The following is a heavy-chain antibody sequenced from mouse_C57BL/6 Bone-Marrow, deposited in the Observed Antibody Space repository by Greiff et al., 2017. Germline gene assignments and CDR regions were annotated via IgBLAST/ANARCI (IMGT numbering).Heavy chain of an antibody. Sequence: VKLVESGPGLVQPSQSLSITCTVSGFSLTSYGVHWVRQSPGKGLEWLGVIWRGGSTDYNAAFMSRLSITKDNSKSQVFFKMNSLQADDTAIYYCASYRVYDYGAWFAYWGQGTLVTVSA. D-gene: IGHD2-4*01. CDR2: IWRGGST. J-gene: IGHJ3*01. CDR1: GFSLTSYG. V-gene: IGHV2-5*01. CDR3: ASYRVYDYGAWFAY.